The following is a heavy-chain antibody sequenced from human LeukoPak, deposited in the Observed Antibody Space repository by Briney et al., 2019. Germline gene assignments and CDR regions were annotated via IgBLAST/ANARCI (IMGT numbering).Heavy chain of an antibody. CDR2: INTNTGNS. Sequence: ASVKVSCKASGYTFTSYAMNWVRQAPGQGLEWMGWINTNTGNSTYAQGFTGRFVFSLDTSVSTAYLQISSLKAEDTAVYYCAIVWFGELPLDAFDIWGQGTMVTVSS. CDR3: AIVWFGELPLDAFDI. CDR1: GYTFTSYA. D-gene: IGHD3-10*01. J-gene: IGHJ3*02. V-gene: IGHV7-4-1*02.